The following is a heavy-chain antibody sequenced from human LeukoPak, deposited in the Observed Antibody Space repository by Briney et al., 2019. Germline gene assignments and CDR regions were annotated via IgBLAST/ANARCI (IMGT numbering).Heavy chain of an antibody. D-gene: IGHD5-24*01. Sequence: PGGSLRLSCAAFGFTFISYEMNWVRQAPGKGLEWVSYIGNSGSTKYADSVRGRFTISRDNTKSSVYLQMNSLRVEDTAVYYCASLQKLPGGKWGPGTLVTVSS. CDR3: ASLQKLPGGK. J-gene: IGHJ1*01. V-gene: IGHV3-48*03. CDR2: IGNSGST. CDR1: GFTFISYE.